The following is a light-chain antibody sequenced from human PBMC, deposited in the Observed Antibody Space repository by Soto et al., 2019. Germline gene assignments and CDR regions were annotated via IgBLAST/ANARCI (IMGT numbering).Light chain of an antibody. Sequence: SYELTQPSSVSVSPGQTARITCSGDILSKKYSRWFQQKPGQAPVLVIYKDNERPSGIPERFSGSTSGTTVTLTISGAQVEDEADYHCYSVADNYVVFGGGTKLTVL. CDR1: ILSKKY. V-gene: IGLV3-27*01. CDR3: YSVADNYVV. CDR2: KDN. J-gene: IGLJ2*01.